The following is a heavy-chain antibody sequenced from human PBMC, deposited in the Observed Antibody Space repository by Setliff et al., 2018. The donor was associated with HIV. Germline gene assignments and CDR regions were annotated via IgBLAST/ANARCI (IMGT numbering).Heavy chain of an antibody. V-gene: IGHV4-59*01. CDR1: GGSIRNYY. D-gene: IGHD3-10*01. CDR3: ARSDNFYSGSAGINNVGLDCFDI. CDR2: IYYTGST. Sequence: AETLSLTCTVSGGSIRNYYWNWIRQPPGKVLDWIGYIYYTGSTNYDPSLQSRVPISLDTSKDQFSLKLSSVTAADTALYYCARSDNFYSGSAGINNVGLDCFDIWGQGTMVTVSS. J-gene: IGHJ3*02.